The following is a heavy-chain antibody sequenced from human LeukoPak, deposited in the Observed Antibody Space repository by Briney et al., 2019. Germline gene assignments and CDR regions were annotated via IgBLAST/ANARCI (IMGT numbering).Heavy chain of an antibody. CDR1: GFSFSTSW. Sequence: GGSLRLSCAASGFSFSTSWMHWVRQAPGKGLVWVSRIHNDGSATNYADSVKGRFTISRDNAKNTLYLQMNNLRDEDTAVYFCASTARQSYFDYWGQGILATVSS. D-gene: IGHD3-16*01. CDR3: ASTARQSYFDY. CDR2: IHNDGSAT. V-gene: IGHV3-74*01. J-gene: IGHJ4*02.